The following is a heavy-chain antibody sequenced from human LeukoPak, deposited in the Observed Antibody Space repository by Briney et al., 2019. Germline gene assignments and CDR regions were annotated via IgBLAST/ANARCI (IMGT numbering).Heavy chain of an antibody. D-gene: IGHD5-12*01. CDR1: GGSISSYY. V-gene: IGHV4-59*01. Sequence: SETLSLTCTVSGGSISSYYWSWIRQPPGKGLEWIGYIYYSGSTNYNPSLKSRVTISVDTSKNQFSLKLSSVTAADTVVYYCARDRNSGYDLYYYYGMDAWGQGTTVTVSS. J-gene: IGHJ6*02. CDR2: IYYSGST. CDR3: ARDRNSGYDLYYYYGMDA.